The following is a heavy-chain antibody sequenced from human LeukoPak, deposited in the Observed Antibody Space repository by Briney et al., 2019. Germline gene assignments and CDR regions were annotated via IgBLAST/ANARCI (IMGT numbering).Heavy chain of an antibody. V-gene: IGHV1-2*02. J-gene: IGHJ4*02. CDR3: ERGQSYDSSGYYPLLP. D-gene: IGHD3-22*01. Sequence: ASVKVSCKASGYTFTGYYMHWLRQAPGQGLEWMGWINPNSGGTNYARKFQGRVTMTRDTSISTAYMELSRLRSDDTAVYYCERGQSYDSSGYYPLLPWGQGTLVTVSS. CDR1: GYTFTGYY. CDR2: INPNSGGT.